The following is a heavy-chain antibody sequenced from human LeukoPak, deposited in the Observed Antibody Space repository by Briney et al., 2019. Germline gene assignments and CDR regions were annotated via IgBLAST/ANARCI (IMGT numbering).Heavy chain of an antibody. J-gene: IGHJ4*02. CDR2: VSAKPYGGTT. CDR1: GFIFGEYA. Sequence: GGSLRLSCTTSGFIFGEYALSWFRQAPGRGLEWVGIVSAKPYGGTTKYAASVKDRFIISRDDSNGIAYLQLNSLKTEDTGMYYCARDAHYYDDSGHPFDYWGQGTLVTVSS. V-gene: IGHV3-49*03. CDR3: ARDAHYYDDSGHPFDY. D-gene: IGHD3-16*01.